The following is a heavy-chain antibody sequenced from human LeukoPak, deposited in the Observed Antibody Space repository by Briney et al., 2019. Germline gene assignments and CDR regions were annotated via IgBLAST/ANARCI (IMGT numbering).Heavy chain of an antibody. D-gene: IGHD3-10*01. V-gene: IGHV3-23*01. CDR3: ARAAMVRGVDYFDS. Sequence: GGSLRLSCAASGFTFTNYAMSWVRQAPGKGLEWVSVISGSGSSTYYADSVKGRFTISRDDSKNTLCLQMNSLRAEDTAVYYCARAAMVRGVDYFDSWGQGTLVTVSS. CDR2: ISGSGSST. J-gene: IGHJ4*02. CDR1: GFTFTNYA.